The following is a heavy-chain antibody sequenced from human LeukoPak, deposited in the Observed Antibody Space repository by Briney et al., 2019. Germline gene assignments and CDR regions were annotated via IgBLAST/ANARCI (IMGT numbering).Heavy chain of an antibody. Sequence: SETLSLTCTVSGGSISSGSYYWNWIRQPAGKGLEWIGRIYTSGSTNYNPSLKSRVTISVDTSKNQFSLKLSSVTAADTAVYYCARDQRWGPLDAFDIWGQGTMVTVSS. CDR1: GGSISSGSYY. D-gene: IGHD1-26*01. CDR2: IYTSGST. J-gene: IGHJ3*02. CDR3: ARDQRWGPLDAFDI. V-gene: IGHV4-61*02.